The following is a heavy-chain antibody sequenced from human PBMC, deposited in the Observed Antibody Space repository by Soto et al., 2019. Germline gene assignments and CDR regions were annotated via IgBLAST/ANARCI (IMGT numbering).Heavy chain of an antibody. CDR3: VRGETKAHFDS. V-gene: IGHV4-59*01. CDR1: GDSIKHYY. Sequence: PSETLSLTCTVSGDSIKHYYWNWSRQPPGKGLEWIGYIYYSGATNYNPSLKSRVTISKNQFSLKLTSVTAADTAVYYCVRGETKAHFDSWGQGIQVTVSS. J-gene: IGHJ4*02. D-gene: IGHD3-16*01. CDR2: IYYSGAT.